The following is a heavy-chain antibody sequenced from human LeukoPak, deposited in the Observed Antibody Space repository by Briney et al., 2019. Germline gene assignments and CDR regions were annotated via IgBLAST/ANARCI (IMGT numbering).Heavy chain of an antibody. CDR3: ARGEDIVVVPAAPSRGSAIDY. J-gene: IGHJ4*02. CDR1: GGSFSGYY. V-gene: IGHV4-34*01. D-gene: IGHD2-2*01. CDR2: INHSGST. Sequence: RSSETLSLTCAVYGGSFSGYYWSWIRQPPGKGLEWIGEINHSGSTNYNPSLKSRVTISVDTSKNQFSLKLSSVTAADTAVYYCARGEDIVVVPAAPSRGSAIDYWGQGTLVTVSS.